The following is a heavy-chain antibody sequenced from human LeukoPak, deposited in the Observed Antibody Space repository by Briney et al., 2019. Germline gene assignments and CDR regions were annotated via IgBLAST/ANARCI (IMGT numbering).Heavy chain of an antibody. D-gene: IGHD4-17*01. V-gene: IGHV1-18*04. J-gene: IGHJ5*02. Sequence: ASVKVSCKASGYTFTGYYMHWVRQAPGQGLEWMGWISAYNGNTNYAQKLQGRVTMTTDTSTSTAYMELRSLRSDDTAVYYCARALRSRRGSSWFDPWGQGTLVTVSS. CDR2: ISAYNGNT. CDR3: ARALRSRRGSSWFDP. CDR1: GYTFTGYY.